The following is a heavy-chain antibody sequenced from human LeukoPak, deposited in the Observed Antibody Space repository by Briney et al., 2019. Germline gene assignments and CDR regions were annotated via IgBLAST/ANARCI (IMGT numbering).Heavy chain of an antibody. CDR1: GASITSTSYS. D-gene: IGHD4-23*01. CDR2: VYYSGET. CDR3: AKTGYGGNPCHS. Sequence: PPETLCLTSTVSGASITSTSYSWGWIRQPPGKGLEWIGGVYYSGETHYNPSLKSRVTLSVDVSKNEFFLKLSSVTAADTAVYYCAKTGYGGNPCHSWGQGTQVTVSS. J-gene: IGHJ4*02. V-gene: IGHV4-39*01.